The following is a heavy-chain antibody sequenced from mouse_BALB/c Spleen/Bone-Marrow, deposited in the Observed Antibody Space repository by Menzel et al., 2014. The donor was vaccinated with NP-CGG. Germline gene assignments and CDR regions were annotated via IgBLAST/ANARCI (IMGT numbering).Heavy chain of an antibody. CDR1: GFSLTSYG. D-gene: IGHD1-1*01. Sequence: QVQLQQSGPGLVQPSQSLSITCTVSGFSLTSYGVHWVRQSPGKGLEWLGVIWSGGSTDYNAAFISRLSISKDNSKSQVCFKMNSLQANDTAIYYCARNLLLRRAMYYWGQGTSVTVSS. CDR3: ARNLLLRRAMYY. J-gene: IGHJ4*01. V-gene: IGHV2-2*02. CDR2: IWSGGST.